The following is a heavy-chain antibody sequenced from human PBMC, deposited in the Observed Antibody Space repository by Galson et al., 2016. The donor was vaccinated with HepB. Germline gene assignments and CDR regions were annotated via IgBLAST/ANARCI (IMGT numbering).Heavy chain of an antibody. CDR1: GSTFNVYF. Sequence: KASGSTFNVYFVHWVRQAPGQGLEWMGIINPSGGSTSYAQKFQGRVTMTRDTSTSTVYMELRSLRSEDTAVYYCARDRLAAAAPWVAFDLWGQGTMVTVSS. J-gene: IGHJ3*01. D-gene: IGHD6-13*01. V-gene: IGHV1-46*02. CDR2: INPSGGST. CDR3: ARDRLAAAAPWVAFDL.